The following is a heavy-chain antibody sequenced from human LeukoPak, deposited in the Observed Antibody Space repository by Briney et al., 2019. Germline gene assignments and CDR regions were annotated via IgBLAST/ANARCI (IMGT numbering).Heavy chain of an antibody. CDR2: IYYSRSP. V-gene: IGHV4-59*08. J-gene: IGHJ4*02. D-gene: IGHD2-15*01. CDR1: GGSISSYY. CDR3: ARSGHCSGGSCYATGLVEY. Sequence: TSETLSLTCTGSGGSISSYYWSWIRQPPGKGLEWIGYIYYSRSPNYNPSLKSRVTISVDTSKNQFSLKLTSVTAADTAVYYCARSGHCSGGSCYATGLVEYWGQGTLVTVSS.